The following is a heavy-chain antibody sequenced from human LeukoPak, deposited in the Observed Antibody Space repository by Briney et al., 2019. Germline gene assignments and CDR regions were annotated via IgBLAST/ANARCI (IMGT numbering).Heavy chain of an antibody. CDR1: GFTFITYG. CDR2: LGGGGAGI. D-gene: IGHD6-19*01. CDR3: AKDRGSGWYFDY. Sequence: GGSLRLSCAGSGFTFITYGMSWVRQAPGKGLEWVSSLGGGGAGIYYADSVKGRFTISRDNAKNTLYLQMNSLRAEDTAVYYCAKDRGSGWYFDYWGQGTLVTVSS. J-gene: IGHJ4*02. V-gene: IGHV3-23*01.